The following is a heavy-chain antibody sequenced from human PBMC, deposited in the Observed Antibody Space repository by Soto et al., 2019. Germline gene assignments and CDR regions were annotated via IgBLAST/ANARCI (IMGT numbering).Heavy chain of an antibody. Sequence: NPSETLSLTCTVSGGSISSSSYYWGWIRQPPGKGLEWIGSIYYSGSTYYNPSLKSRVTISVGTSKNQFSLKLSSVTAADTAVYYCARSMGGVAAGEAFDIWGQGTMVTVSS. V-gene: IGHV4-39*01. J-gene: IGHJ3*02. CDR3: ARSMGGVAAGEAFDI. CDR2: IYYSGST. D-gene: IGHD6-25*01. CDR1: GGSISSSSYY.